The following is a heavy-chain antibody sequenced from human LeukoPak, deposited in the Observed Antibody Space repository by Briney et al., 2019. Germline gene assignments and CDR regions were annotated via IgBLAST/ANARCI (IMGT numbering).Heavy chain of an antibody. D-gene: IGHD1-1*01. V-gene: IGHV1-46*01. Sequence: ASVKVSCKASGYTFTNYYMHWVRQALGQELGWMGVINPSGDRTNCAQKFQVRVTMTRDTSTRTVYMELSSLRSEDTAIYYCARGTTGVSPLYWGQGTQVTVSS. CDR2: INPSGDRT. CDR3: ARGTTGVSPLY. CDR1: GYTFTNYY. J-gene: IGHJ4*02.